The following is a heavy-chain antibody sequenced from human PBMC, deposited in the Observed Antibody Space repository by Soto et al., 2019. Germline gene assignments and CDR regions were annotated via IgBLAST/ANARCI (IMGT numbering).Heavy chain of an antibody. CDR3: ARSADGDGLLDAGQDYGMDV. CDR1: GYTFTGYY. D-gene: IGHD3-10*01. Sequence: QVQLVQSGAEVKKPGASVKVSCKASGYTFTGYYMHWVRQAPGQGLEWMGWINPNSGGTNYAQKLQGWVTMTGDTTISTAYMELSRLRSDDTAVYYCARSADGDGLLDAGQDYGMDVWGQGTTVTVSS. CDR2: INPNSGGT. V-gene: IGHV1-2*04. J-gene: IGHJ6*02.